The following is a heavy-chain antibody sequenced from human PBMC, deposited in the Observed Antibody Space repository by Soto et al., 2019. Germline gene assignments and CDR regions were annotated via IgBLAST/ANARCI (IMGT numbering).Heavy chain of an antibody. J-gene: IGHJ6*02. V-gene: IGHV1-18*01. Sequence: QVQLVQSGAEVKKPGASVKVSCKASGYTFTTYGISWVRQAPGQGLEWMGWISAYNGDTNYAQNLQGRVTMTTDTSTTTSYKEMRSLRSDDTAVYYCAREARRNSSVYYDYGMDVWGQGTTVTVSS. CDR1: GYTFTTYG. D-gene: IGHD6-13*01. CDR3: AREARRNSSVYYDYGMDV. CDR2: ISAYNGDT.